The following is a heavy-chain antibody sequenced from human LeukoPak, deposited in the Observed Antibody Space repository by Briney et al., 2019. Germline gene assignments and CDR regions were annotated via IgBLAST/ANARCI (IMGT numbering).Heavy chain of an antibody. J-gene: IGHJ4*02. V-gene: IGHV3-48*04. D-gene: IGHD5-12*01. CDR3: AREYSAFDY. CDR1: GFTFSSYS. CDR2: ISSSSSTI. Sequence: GGSLRLSCAASGFTFSSYSMNWVRQAPGKGLEWVSYISSSSSTIYYADSLQGRFTISRDNAKNSLYLQSNSLRAEDTAVYYCAREYSAFDYWGQGTLVTVSS.